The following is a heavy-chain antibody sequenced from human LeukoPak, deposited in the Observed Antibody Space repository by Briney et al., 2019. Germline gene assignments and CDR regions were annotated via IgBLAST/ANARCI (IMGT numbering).Heavy chain of an antibody. V-gene: IGHV3-21*01. Sequence: GGTLRLSCAASGFTFSSDSMNWGCQAPGKGLELVSSISISSSYIYYADSVKGRFTISRDNATNSLYLQMNSPRAEDTAVYYCARSALLWCGGQYYYYYMDVWGKGTTVTVSS. CDR3: ARSALLWCGGQYYYYYMDV. D-gene: IGHD3-10*01. J-gene: IGHJ6*03. CDR1: GFTFSSDS. CDR2: ISISSSYI.